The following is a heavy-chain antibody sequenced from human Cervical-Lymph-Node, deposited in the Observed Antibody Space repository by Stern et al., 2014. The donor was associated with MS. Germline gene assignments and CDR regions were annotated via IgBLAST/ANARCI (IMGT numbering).Heavy chain of an antibody. D-gene: IGHD5-12*01. CDR2: IFPRDSNT. CDR3: AKSPATPSGYDRFDY. V-gene: IGHV5-51*03. CDR1: GYLFDDYW. Sequence: EVQLVESGAEVKKPGESLKISCEASGYLFDDYWIGWVRQMSGRGLELVAIIFPRDSNTRYSPSVQGPVPISADKSIRPAFLPWRSLKASDPAMYYCAKSPATPSGYDRFDYWGQGALVTVSS. J-gene: IGHJ4*02.